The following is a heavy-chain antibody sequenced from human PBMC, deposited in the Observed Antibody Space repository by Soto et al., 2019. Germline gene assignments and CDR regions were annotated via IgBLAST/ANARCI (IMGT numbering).Heavy chain of an antibody. D-gene: IGHD3-10*01. CDR1: GFTFSSYG. CDR3: AKSAWFGELFSLDY. J-gene: IGHJ4*02. V-gene: IGHV3-30*18. Sequence: QVQLVESGGGVVQPGRSLRLSCAASGFTFSSYGMHWVRQAPGKGLEWVAVISYDGSNKYYADSVKGRFTISRDNSKNTLYLQMNSLRAEATAVYYCAKSAWFGELFSLDYWGQGTLVTVSS. CDR2: ISYDGSNK.